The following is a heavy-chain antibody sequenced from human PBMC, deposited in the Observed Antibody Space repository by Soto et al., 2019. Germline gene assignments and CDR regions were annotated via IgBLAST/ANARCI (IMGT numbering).Heavy chain of an antibody. V-gene: IGHV4-31*03. CDR1: GGSISSGGYY. J-gene: IGHJ5*02. D-gene: IGHD5-12*01. Sequence: PSETLSLTCTVSGGSISSGGYYWSWIRQHPGKGLEWIGYIYYSGSTYYNPSLKSRVTISVDTSKNQFSLKLSSVTAADTAVYYCARAVDIVATTTGSWFDPWGQGTLVTVSS. CDR3: ARAVDIVATTTGSWFDP. CDR2: IYYSGST.